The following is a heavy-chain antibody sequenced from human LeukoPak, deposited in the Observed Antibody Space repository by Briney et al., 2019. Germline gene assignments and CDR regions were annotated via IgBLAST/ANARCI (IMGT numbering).Heavy chain of an antibody. CDR3: ARGPTTVTSPHFDY. CDR1: GFTFSSYA. Sequence: GGSLRLSCAASGFTFSSYAMSWVRQAPGKGLEWVSYISRNGDTRYYADSVKGRFTISRYNAKNSLYLQMNSLRAEDTAVYYCARGPTTVTSPHFDYWGQGTLVTVSS. CDR2: ISRNGDTR. D-gene: IGHD4-17*01. V-gene: IGHV3-48*04. J-gene: IGHJ4*02.